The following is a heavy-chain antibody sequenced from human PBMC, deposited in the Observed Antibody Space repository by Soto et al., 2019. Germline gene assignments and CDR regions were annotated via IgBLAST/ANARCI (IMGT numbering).Heavy chain of an antibody. Sequence: QVQLVESGGGLVKPGGSLRLSCAASGFTFSDYYMSWIRQLPGKGLESISYIRRTGSLTYYAAPVEGRFTLSRDNAKNSLSLHMHRVTAEDTVRYYCGRDKTCVCSTLEYWGQGTLVTVSS. CDR1: GFTFSDYY. D-gene: IGHD3-3*01. CDR2: IRRTGSLT. CDR3: GRDKTCVCSTLEY. J-gene: IGHJ4*02. V-gene: IGHV3-11*01.